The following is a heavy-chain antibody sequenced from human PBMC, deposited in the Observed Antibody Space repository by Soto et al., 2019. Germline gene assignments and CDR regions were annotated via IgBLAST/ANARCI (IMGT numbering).Heavy chain of an antibody. CDR3: AKTGPHCSGGSCYGLGAFDI. CDR2: ISGSGGST. Sequence: GGSLRLSCAASGFTFSSYAMSWVRQAPGKGLEWVSAISGSGGSTYYADSVKGRFTISRDNSKNTLYLQMNSLRAEYTAVYYCAKTGPHCSGGSCYGLGAFDIWGQGTMVTVSS. J-gene: IGHJ3*02. V-gene: IGHV3-23*01. D-gene: IGHD2-15*01. CDR1: GFTFSSYA.